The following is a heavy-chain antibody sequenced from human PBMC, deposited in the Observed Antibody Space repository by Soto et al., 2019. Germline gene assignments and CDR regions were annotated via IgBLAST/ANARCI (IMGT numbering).Heavy chain of an antibody. CDR2: INVYNGNT. V-gene: IGHV1-18*01. Sequence: ASVKVSCKASGYTFTNYGISWVRQAPGQGLEWMGWINVYNGNTKYAQEVQGRVNMTTDTSTSTAYMELRSLRSDDTAVYYCARGVGSGSYYNQYNWFDPWGQGTLVTVSS. J-gene: IGHJ5*02. CDR1: GYTFTNYG. D-gene: IGHD3-10*01. CDR3: ARGVGSGSYYNQYNWFDP.